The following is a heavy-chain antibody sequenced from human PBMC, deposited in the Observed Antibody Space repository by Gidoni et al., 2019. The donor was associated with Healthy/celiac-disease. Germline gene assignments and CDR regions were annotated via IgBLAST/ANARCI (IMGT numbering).Heavy chain of an antibody. D-gene: IGHD3-22*01. CDR1: GFTFSSYA. J-gene: IGHJ4*02. CDR3: AKAGDMIVVVITSYFDY. V-gene: IGHV3-23*01. CDR2: ISGSGGST. Sequence: EVQLLESGGGLVQPGGSLRLSCAASGFTFSSYAMSWVRQATGKGLEWVSAISGSGGSTYYADSVKGRFTISRDNSKNTLYLQMNSLRAEDTAVYYCAKAGDMIVVVITSYFDYWGQGTLVTVSS.